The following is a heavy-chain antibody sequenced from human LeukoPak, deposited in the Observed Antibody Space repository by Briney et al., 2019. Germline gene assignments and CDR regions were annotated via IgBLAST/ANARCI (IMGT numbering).Heavy chain of an antibody. CDR2: MRSIGTNT. V-gene: IGHV3-30*02. CDR3: ATYTSSYFDY. CDR1: GFTFSSYG. D-gene: IGHD2-2*01. J-gene: IGHJ4*02. Sequence: GGSLRLSCAASGFTFSSYGMHWVRQAPGKGLEWVAFMRSIGTNTYYADSVKGRFTISRDNSKNTLYLQMNSLRAEDAAVYYCATYTSSYFDYWGQGTLVTVSS.